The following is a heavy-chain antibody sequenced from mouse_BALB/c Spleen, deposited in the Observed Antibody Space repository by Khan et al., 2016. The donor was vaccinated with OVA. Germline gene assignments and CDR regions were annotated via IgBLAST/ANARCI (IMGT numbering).Heavy chain of an antibody. V-gene: IGHV5-17*02. CDR3: VSSLITTWYFDV. Sequence: EVELVESGGGLVQPGGSRKLSCAASGFTFSNFGMHWVRQAPEKGLEWVAYVSFGSATIYYADTVKGRFTISRDNPKNTLFLQMTSLRSEDTAIYSCVSSLITTWYFDVWGAGTTVTVSS. CDR1: GFTFSNFG. CDR2: VSFGSATI. J-gene: IGHJ1*01. D-gene: IGHD2-4*01.